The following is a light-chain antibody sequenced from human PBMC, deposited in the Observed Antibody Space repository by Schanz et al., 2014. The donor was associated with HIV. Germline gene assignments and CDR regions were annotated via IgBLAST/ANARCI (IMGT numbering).Light chain of an antibody. CDR1: NSDIGAYNY. CDR2: DVT. V-gene: IGLV2-14*03. Sequence: QFALTQPASVSGSPGQSIAISCTGTNSDIGAYNYVSWYQQHPGKAPKLMIYDVTNRPSGVSNRFSGSKSGNTASLTVSGLQAEDEADYYCQSYDSSLNSYVFGSGTKLTVL. CDR3: QSYDSSLNSYV. J-gene: IGLJ1*01.